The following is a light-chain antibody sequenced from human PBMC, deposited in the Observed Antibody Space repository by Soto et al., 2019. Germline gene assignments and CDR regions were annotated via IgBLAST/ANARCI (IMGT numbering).Light chain of an antibody. CDR1: SSDVGGYNY. Sequence: QSVLTQPASVSGSPGQSITISCTGTSSDVGGYNYVSWYQQHPGKGPKLMIYEVSNRPSGVSNRFSGSKSGNTATLTISGLQAEDEADYYGSSYTSTTTRVFGTGTKVTVL. J-gene: IGLJ1*01. V-gene: IGLV2-14*03. CDR2: EVS. CDR3: SSYTSTTTRV.